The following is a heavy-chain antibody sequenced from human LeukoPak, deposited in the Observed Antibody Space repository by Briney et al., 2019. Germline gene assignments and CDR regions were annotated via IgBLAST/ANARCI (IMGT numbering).Heavy chain of an antibody. CDR2: INHSGST. D-gene: IGHD6-6*01. J-gene: IGHJ3*01. CDR1: GGSFSGYY. V-gene: IGHV4-34*01. CDR3: AKVYSSSSRDAFDV. Sequence: SETLSLTCAVYGGSFSGYYWSWVRQSPGKGLEWIGEINHSGSTNYNSSLKSRVTISVDTSKSQFSLRLSSVTAADTAVYYCAKVYSSSSRDAFDVWGQGTMVTVSS.